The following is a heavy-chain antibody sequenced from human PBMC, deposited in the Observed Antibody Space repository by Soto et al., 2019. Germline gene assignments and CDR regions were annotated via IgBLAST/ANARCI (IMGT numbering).Heavy chain of an antibody. V-gene: IGHV3-30-3*01. J-gene: IGHJ6*02. CDR2: ISYDGSNK. CDR1: GFTFSSYA. CDR3: AREAIPAAISWRGYYYYYGMDV. Sequence: ESGGGVVQPGRSLRLSCAASGFTFSSYAMHWVRQAPGKGLEWVAVISYDGSNKYYADSVKGRFTISRDNSKNTLYLQMNSLRAEDTAVYYCAREAIPAAISWRGYYYYYGMDVWGQGTTVTVSS. D-gene: IGHD2-2*02.